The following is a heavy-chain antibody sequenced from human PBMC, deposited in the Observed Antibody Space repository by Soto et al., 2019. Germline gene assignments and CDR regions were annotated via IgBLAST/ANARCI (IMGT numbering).Heavy chain of an antibody. J-gene: IGHJ4*02. V-gene: IGHV1-46*03. CDR2: INPSGGST. CDR3: ARVRNDYGAFDY. CDR1: GYTFTSYY. Sequence: QVQLVQSGAEVKKPGASVKVSCKASGYTFTSYYMHWVRQAPGQGLEWMGIINPSGGSTSYAQKFQGRVTMTRDKSTSTVYMELSSLRSEDTAVYYCARVRNDYGAFDYWGQGTLVTVSS. D-gene: IGHD4-17*01.